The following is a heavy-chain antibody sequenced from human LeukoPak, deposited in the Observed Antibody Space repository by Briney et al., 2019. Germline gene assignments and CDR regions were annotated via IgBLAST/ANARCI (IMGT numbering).Heavy chain of an antibody. CDR3: ARFPEGSSTWSIDF. D-gene: IGHD6-13*01. J-gene: IGHJ4*02. V-gene: IGHV3-21*01. CDR2: ISRSRGYV. Sequence: GGSLRLSCAASGLTLSSCSMNGVRQAPGKGLEWVSSISRSRGYVFYADSLKGRFTVSRDNSKNSLYLQMNTLRAEDTAVYYCARFPEGSSTWSIDFWGQGTLDTVSS. CDR1: GLTLSSCS.